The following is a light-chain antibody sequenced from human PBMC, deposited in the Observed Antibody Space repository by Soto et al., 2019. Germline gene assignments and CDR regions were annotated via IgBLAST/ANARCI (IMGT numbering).Light chain of an antibody. V-gene: IGLV2-11*01. CDR3: CSYAGRYSWV. Sequence: QSVLTQPRSVSGSPGQSVTISCTGTSSDVGSYNYVSWYQQHPGKAPKVMIYDVSKRPSGAPDRFSGSKSGNTASLTISGLQAEDEADYYCCSYAGRYSWVFGGGTKLTVL. CDR2: DVS. J-gene: IGLJ3*02. CDR1: SSDVGSYNY.